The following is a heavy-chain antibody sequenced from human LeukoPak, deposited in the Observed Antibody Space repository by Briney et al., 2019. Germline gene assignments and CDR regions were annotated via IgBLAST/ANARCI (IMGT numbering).Heavy chain of an antibody. Sequence: SVKVSCKASGGTFSSYAISWVRQAPGQGLEWMGGIIPIFGTANYAQRFQGRVTITADESTSTAYMELSSLRSEDTAVYYCARGFAYYDFWSGPEPYYYYMDVWGKGTTVTVSS. CDR2: IIPIFGTA. V-gene: IGHV1-69*13. D-gene: IGHD3-3*01. CDR1: GGTFSSYA. J-gene: IGHJ6*03. CDR3: ARGFAYYDFWSGPEPYYYYMDV.